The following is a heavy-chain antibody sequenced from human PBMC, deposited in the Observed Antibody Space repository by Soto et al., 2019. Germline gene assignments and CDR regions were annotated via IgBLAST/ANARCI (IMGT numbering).Heavy chain of an antibody. J-gene: IGHJ4*02. CDR3: ARDAVDVTKMVFVSPIDY. V-gene: IGHV3-30-3*01. CDR2: ISFDGAND. Sequence: QVYLEESGGGVVQPGRSLRLSCAASGFMFRNHAMHWVRQAPGKGLDWVAVISFDGANDFYADSVKGRFTISRDNSRNTLYLRMDSLRPEDTAVYYCARDAVDVTKMVFVSPIDYWGQGALVTVSS. CDR1: GFMFRNHA. D-gene: IGHD2-8*01.